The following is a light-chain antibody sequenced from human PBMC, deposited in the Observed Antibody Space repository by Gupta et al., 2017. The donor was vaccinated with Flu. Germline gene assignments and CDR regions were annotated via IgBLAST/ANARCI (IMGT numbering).Light chain of an antibody. Sequence: SLGERATISCKSSHSLYSTSTNLNYLAWYQQKPGQPPKLLFYWASAREPGVPDRFSGSGSGADFTLTISSLQAEDVAVYYCQQFYSGPHTFGQWTKVAI. J-gene: IGKJ1*01. CDR1: HSLYSTSTNLNY. V-gene: IGKV4-1*01. CDR3: QQFYSGPHT. CDR2: WAS.